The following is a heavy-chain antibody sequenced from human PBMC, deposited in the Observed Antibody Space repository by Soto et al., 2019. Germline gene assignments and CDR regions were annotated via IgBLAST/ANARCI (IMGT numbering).Heavy chain of an antibody. Sequence: QVHLVESGGGVVQPGRSLRLSCAASEFTFGSYAMHWVRQAPGKGLEWVAVISYDGRHQYYPGSVKGRFTISRDNSKNTLFLQITSLRDGDTAVYYCATWGVTAGDYWGQGTLVTVSS. CDR3: ATWGVTAGDY. CDR1: EFTFGSYA. V-gene: IGHV3-30*04. D-gene: IGHD3-16*01. CDR2: ISYDGRHQ. J-gene: IGHJ4*02.